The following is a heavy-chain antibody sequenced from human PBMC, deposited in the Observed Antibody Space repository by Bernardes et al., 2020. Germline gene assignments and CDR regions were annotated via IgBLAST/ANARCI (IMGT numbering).Heavy chain of an antibody. D-gene: IGHD3-10*01. CDR1: GGSISSSSYY. V-gene: IGHV4-39*02. Sequence: SETLSLTCTVSGGSISSSSYYWGWIRQPPGTGLEWIGSVYYRGSTYYNPSLKSRVTISVDTSKNHFFLKLSSVTAADTAGYYCASYGSGSYHPYWGQGTLVTVSS. CDR3: ASYGSGSYHPY. J-gene: IGHJ4*02. CDR2: VYYRGST.